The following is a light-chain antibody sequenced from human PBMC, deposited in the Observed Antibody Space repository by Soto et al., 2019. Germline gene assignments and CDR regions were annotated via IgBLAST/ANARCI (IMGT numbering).Light chain of an antibody. CDR2: AAS. Sequence: DIQMTQSPSSLSASVGDRVTITCRASQRISNYLNWYQQKPGKAPKLLIYAASSLQSWVPPRFSGSGSGTDFTLTISSLQPEDFATYYCQQSYSTPRTFGQGTKVEIK. CDR1: QRISNY. J-gene: IGKJ1*01. V-gene: IGKV1-39*01. CDR3: QQSYSTPRT.